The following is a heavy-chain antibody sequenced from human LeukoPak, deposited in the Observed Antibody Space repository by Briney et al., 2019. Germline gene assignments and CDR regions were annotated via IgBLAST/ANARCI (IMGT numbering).Heavy chain of an antibody. V-gene: IGHV3-23*01. Sequence: GGSLRLSCAASGFTFSSYSMNWVRQAPGKGLEWVSTITGSGGSTFYADSVKGRFTISRDSSKNTLYLQMNSLRAEDTAVYYCTRRTGTSWSQFDPWGQGTLVTVSS. CDR1: GFTFSSYS. CDR3: TRRTGTSWSQFDP. CDR2: ITGSGGST. D-gene: IGHD2-2*01. J-gene: IGHJ5*02.